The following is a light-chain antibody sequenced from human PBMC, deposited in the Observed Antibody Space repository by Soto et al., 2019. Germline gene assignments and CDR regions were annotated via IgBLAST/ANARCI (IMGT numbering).Light chain of an antibody. CDR2: DVS. CDR3: SSYTSSSTLL. Sequence: QSALTQPASVSGSPGQSITISCSGTSSDVGAYNYVSWYQQHPGKAPKLMIYDVSNRPSGVSNRFSGSKSGNTASLTISGLQPEDEADYYCSSYTSSSTLLFGGGTQLTVL. J-gene: IGLJ7*01. V-gene: IGLV2-14*03. CDR1: SSDVGAYNY.